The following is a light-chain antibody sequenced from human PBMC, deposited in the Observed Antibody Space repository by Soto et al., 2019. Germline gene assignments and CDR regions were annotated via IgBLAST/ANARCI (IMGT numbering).Light chain of an antibody. CDR3: QQYNSFSPNT. J-gene: IGKJ2*01. CDR2: AAS. V-gene: IGKV1-5*01. Sequence: DIQMTQSPSTLSASVGDRVTITCRASQSISYWLAWYQQKPGKAPKLLIHAASSLESGVPSRFSGSGSGTEFTLTISSLQPEHIATYYCQQYNSFSPNTFGQGTKLQIK. CDR1: QSISYW.